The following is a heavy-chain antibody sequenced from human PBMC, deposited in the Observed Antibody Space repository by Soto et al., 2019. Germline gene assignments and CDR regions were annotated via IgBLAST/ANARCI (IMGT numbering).Heavy chain of an antibody. CDR2: IWYDGSKE. CDR1: GLNVNRNG. D-gene: IGHD1-1*01. J-gene: IGHJ6*02. CDR3: ARDRSAGNYFYYGVDV. Sequence: QVHLVESGGGVVQPGRSLRLSCAASGLNVNRNGMHWVRQAPGKGLEWVAVIWYDGSKESYSDSVKGRFTISRDNAKNMLYLHRNSVRVEDTAVYFCARDRSAGNYFYYGVDVWGEVTTV. V-gene: IGHV3-33*01.